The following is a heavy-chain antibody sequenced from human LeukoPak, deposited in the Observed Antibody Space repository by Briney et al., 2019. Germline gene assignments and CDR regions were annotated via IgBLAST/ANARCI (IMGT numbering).Heavy chain of an antibody. CDR3: AKVEGYSSGWPGLDY. V-gene: IGHV3-23*01. CDR2: IIGSGGST. D-gene: IGHD6-19*01. J-gene: IGHJ4*02. Sequence: GGSLRLSSAASGFPFSSYAMSWVRRAPGKGLEGVSAIIGSGGSTYYADSVKGRFTISRDNSKNTLYLQMNSLRAEDTAVYYCAKVEGYSSGWPGLDYWGQGTLVTVSS. CDR1: GFPFSSYA.